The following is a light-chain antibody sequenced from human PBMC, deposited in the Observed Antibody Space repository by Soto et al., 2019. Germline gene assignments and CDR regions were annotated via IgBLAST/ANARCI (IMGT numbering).Light chain of an antibody. CDR3: CSYAGSVV. CDR2: EGS. V-gene: IGLV2-23*01. J-gene: IGLJ2*01. Sequence: QSALTQPASVSRSPGQSITISCTGTSSDVGRYNLVSWYQQHPGKAPKLMIYEGSKRPSGVSNRFSGSKSGNTASLTISGLQAEDEADYYCCSYAGSVVFGGGTKLTVL. CDR1: SSDVGRYNL.